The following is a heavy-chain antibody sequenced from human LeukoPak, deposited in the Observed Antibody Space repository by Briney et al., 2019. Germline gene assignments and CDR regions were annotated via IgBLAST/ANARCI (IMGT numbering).Heavy chain of an antibody. V-gene: IGHV4-30-2*01. CDR3: ARADNYYDSSGYYSLWFDP. J-gene: IGHJ5*02. CDR2: IYHSGST. CDR1: GGSISSGGYY. Sequence: SQTLSLTCTVSGGSISSGGYYWSWIRQHPGKGLEWIGYIYHSGSTYYNPSLKSRVTISVDRSKNQFSLKLSSVTAADTAVYYCARADNYYDSSGYYSLWFDPWGQGTLVTVSS. D-gene: IGHD3-22*01.